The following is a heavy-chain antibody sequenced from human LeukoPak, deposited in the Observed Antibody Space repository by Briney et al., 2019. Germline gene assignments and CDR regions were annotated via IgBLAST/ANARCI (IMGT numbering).Heavy chain of an antibody. CDR2: INPNSGGT. D-gene: IGHD3-10*01. V-gene: IGHV1-2*04. CDR1: GYTFTGYY. CDR3: ARNKGWGNWFGELGFDY. J-gene: IGHJ4*02. Sequence: ASVKVSCKASGYTFTGYYMHWVRQAPGQGLEWMGWINPNSGGTNYAQKFQGWVTMTRDTSISTAYMELSRLRSDDTAVYYRARNKGWGNWFGELGFDYWGQGTLVTVSS.